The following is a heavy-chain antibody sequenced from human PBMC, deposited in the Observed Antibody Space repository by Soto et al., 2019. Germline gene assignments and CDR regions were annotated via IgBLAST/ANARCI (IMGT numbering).Heavy chain of an antibody. D-gene: IGHD6-6*01. Sequence: SETLSLTCTVSGGSISSGGYYWSWIRQHPGKGLEWIGYIYYSGSTYYNPSLKSRVTISVDTSKNQFSLKLSSVTAADTAVYYCARGGIAARQPRFDYWGQGTLVTVSS. CDR2: IYYSGST. CDR3: ARGGIAARQPRFDY. CDR1: GGSISSGGYY. J-gene: IGHJ4*02. V-gene: IGHV4-31*03.